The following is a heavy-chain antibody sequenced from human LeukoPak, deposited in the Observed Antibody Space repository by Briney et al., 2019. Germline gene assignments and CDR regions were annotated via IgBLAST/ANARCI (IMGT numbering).Heavy chain of an antibody. J-gene: IGHJ4*02. CDR3: ARDSSNHFDY. CDR1: GFTFSSYS. V-gene: IGHV3-21*01. CDR2: ISSSSSYI. Sequence: GGSLRLSCAASGFTFSSYSMNWVRQAPGKGLEWVSSISSSSSYIYYADSVKGRFTISRDNAKNSLYLQMNSLRVEDTAVYYCARDSSNHFDYWGQGTLVTVSS. D-gene: IGHD4-11*01.